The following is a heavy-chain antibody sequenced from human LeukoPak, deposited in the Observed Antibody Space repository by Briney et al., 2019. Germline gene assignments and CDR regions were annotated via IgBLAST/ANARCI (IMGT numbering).Heavy chain of an antibody. V-gene: IGHV3-9*03. D-gene: IGHD3-9*01. Sequence: PGRSLRLSCAASRFTFDDYAMHWVGQAPGKGLEWVSGISWNSGSIGYAVSVKGRFTISRDNAKNSLYLQMNSLRAEDMALYYCAKNLGYDILTGYHLFDYWGQGTLVTVSS. CDR1: RFTFDDYA. CDR2: ISWNSGSI. J-gene: IGHJ4*02. CDR3: AKNLGYDILTGYHLFDY.